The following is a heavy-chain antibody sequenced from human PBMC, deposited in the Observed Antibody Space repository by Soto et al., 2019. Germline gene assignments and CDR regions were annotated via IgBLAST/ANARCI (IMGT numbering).Heavy chain of an antibody. Sequence: QVHLVQSGVEVKKPGASVKVSCTAHGYNLREYGVSWLRQVPGQGFEWMGWISGDNVNRRSSQRFQDRITMTTDTSTNTAYMGLRSLRSDDTAVYFCGREGQQLAQEQYFQFNGVDVWGQGTSVTVSS. J-gene: IGHJ6*02. V-gene: IGHV1-18*01. D-gene: IGHD6-13*01. CDR3: GREGQQLAQEQYFQFNGVDV. CDR2: ISGDNVNR. CDR1: GYNLREYG.